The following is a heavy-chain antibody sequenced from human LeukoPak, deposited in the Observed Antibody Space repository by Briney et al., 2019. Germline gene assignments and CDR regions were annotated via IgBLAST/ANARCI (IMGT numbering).Heavy chain of an antibody. J-gene: IGHJ4*02. Sequence: PGGSLRLSCAASGFTFSSYSMNWVRQAPGKGLEWVSSISSSSSYIYYADSVKGRFTISRDNAKNSLYLQMNSLRDEDTAVYYCARDSRFGKLLIPYFDYWGQGTLVTVSS. D-gene: IGHD3-10*01. CDR1: GFTFSSYS. CDR3: ARDSRFGKLLIPYFDY. CDR2: ISSSSSYI. V-gene: IGHV3-21*01.